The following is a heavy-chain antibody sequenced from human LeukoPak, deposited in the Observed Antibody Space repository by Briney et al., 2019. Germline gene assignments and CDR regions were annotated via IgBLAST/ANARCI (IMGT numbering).Heavy chain of an antibody. J-gene: IGHJ5*02. V-gene: IGHV1-8*01. CDR3: ARAAVAEADWFDP. D-gene: IGHD6-19*01. Sequence: GASVKVSCKASGYTFTSYDINWVRQATGQGLEWMGWMNPNSGSTGYAQKFQGRVTMTRNTSISTAYMELSSLRSEDTAVYYCARAAVAEADWFDPWGQGTLVTVSS. CDR2: MNPNSGST. CDR1: GYTFTSYD.